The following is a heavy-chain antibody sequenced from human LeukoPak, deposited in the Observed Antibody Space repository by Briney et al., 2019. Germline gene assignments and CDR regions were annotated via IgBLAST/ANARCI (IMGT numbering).Heavy chain of an antibody. CDR3: ASGGYACY. CDR2: INSDGSRT. CDR1: RFIFSTFW. D-gene: IGHD4-23*01. Sequence: PGGSLRIPCAASRFIFSTFWMHWVRQAPGKGLVWVSRINSDGSRTTYADSVKGRFSISRDNAKNSLYLQMNSLRAEDTAVYYCASGGYACYWGLGTLVTVSS. V-gene: IGHV3-74*01. J-gene: IGHJ4*02.